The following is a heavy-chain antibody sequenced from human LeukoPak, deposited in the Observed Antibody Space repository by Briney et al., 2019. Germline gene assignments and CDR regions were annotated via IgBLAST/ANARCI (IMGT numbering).Heavy chain of an antibody. CDR1: GGAISSYY. CDR2: IYYSGST. V-gene: IGHV4-59*13. D-gene: IGHD4-17*01. Sequence: SETLSLTCTVSGGAISSYYWSWIRQPPGKGLDGIGYIYYSGSTNYKPPLNSRVTISVDTSKNQFSLKLNSVTAADTAVYYCARGYGTLYVWGKGTTVTVSS. CDR3: ARGYGTLYV. J-gene: IGHJ6*04.